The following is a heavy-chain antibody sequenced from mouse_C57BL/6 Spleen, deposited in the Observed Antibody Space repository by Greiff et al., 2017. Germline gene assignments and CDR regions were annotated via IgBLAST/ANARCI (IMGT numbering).Heavy chain of an antibody. CDR2: IWTGGGT. D-gene: IGHD1-1*01. CDR1: GFSLTSYA. CDR3: ARNYYGSSLYYAMDY. V-gene: IGHV2-9-1*01. J-gene: IGHJ4*01. Sequence: VQRVESGPGLVAPSQSLSITCTVSGFSLTSYAISWVRQPPGKGLEWLGVIWTGGGTNYNSALKSRLSISKDNSKSQVFLKMNSLQTDDTARYYCARNYYGSSLYYAMDYWGQGTSVTVSS.